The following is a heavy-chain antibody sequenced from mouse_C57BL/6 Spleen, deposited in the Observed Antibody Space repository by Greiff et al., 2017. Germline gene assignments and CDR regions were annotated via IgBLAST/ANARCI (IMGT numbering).Heavy chain of an antibody. CDR1: GYTFTSYG. D-gene: IGHD2-4*01. V-gene: IGHV1-81*01. CDR3: ARRGYDYDGFDYAMDY. CDR2: IYPRSGNT. Sequence: QVQLKQSGAELARPGASVKLSCKASGYTFTSYGISWVKQRTGQGLEWIGEIYPRSGNTYYNEKFKGKATLTADKSSSTAYMELRSLTSEDSAVYFCARRGYDYDGFDYAMDYWGQGTSVTVSS. J-gene: IGHJ4*01.